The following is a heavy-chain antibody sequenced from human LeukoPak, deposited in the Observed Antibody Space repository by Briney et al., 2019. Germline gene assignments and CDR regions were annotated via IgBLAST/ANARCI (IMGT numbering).Heavy chain of an antibody. CDR2: INHSGST. V-gene: IGHV4-34*01. Sequence: SETLSLTCAVYGGSFSGCYWSWIRQPPGKGLEWIGEINHSGSTNYNPSLKSRVTISVDTSKNQFSLKLSSVTAADTAVYYCARGMSVAGIFNYYYGMDVWGQGTTVTVSS. CDR3: ARGMSVAGIFNYYYGMDV. J-gene: IGHJ6*02. CDR1: GGSFSGCY. D-gene: IGHD6-19*01.